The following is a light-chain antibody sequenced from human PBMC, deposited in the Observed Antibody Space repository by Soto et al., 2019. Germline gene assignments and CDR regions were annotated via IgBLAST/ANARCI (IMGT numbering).Light chain of an antibody. V-gene: IGKV3D-15*01. CDR2: DAS. J-gene: IGKJ1*01. CDR3: QQYNSWPRT. Sequence: EIGLAHSPNRLSLSPGERATLSCRTSQGVSSYLAWYQQKPGQAPRLLIYDASNRATGIPARFSGSGSGTEFTLTIGSLQSEDFAVYYCQQYNSWPRTFGQGTKVDIK. CDR1: QGVSSY.